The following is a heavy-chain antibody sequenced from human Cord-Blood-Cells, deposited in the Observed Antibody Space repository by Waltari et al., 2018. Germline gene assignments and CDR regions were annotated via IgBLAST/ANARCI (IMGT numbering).Heavy chain of an antibody. V-gene: IGHV4-34*01. D-gene: IGHD2-2*01. CDR1: GGSFSGYY. CDR3: ARGGACSSTSCYNWFDP. J-gene: IGHJ5*02. Sequence: QVQLQQWGAGLLKPSETLSLTCAVYGGSFSGYYWSWIRQPPGKGLEWIGEINHSGSTNYAPSLKSRVTISVDTSKNQFALKLSSVTAADTSVYYCARGGACSSTSCYNWFDPWGQGTLVTVSS. CDR2: INHSGST.